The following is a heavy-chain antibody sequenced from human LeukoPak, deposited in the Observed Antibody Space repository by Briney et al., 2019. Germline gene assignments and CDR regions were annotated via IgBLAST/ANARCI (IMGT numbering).Heavy chain of an antibody. CDR2: IYYSGST. D-gene: IGHD3-22*01. CDR1: GGSISSYY. V-gene: IGHV4-59*01. Sequence: LETLSLTCTGTGGSISSYYWSWIRQPPGKGLEWVGYIYYSGSTNYNPSLKSRVTISVDTSKNQFSLKLSSVTAADTAVYYCARVDGYYYDSSGSAFDIWGQGTMVTVSS. CDR3: ARVDGYYYDSSGSAFDI. J-gene: IGHJ3*02.